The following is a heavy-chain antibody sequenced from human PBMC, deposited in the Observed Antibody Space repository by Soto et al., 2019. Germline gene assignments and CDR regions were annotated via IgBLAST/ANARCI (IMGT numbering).Heavy chain of an antibody. D-gene: IGHD3-16*01. V-gene: IGHV3-23*01. CDR2: ISGSGGST. J-gene: IGHJ3*02. CDR1: GFTFSSYA. Sequence: GGSLRLSCAASGFTFSSYAMSWVRQAPGKGLEWVSAISGSGGSTYYADSVKGRFTISRDNSKNTLYLQMNSLRAEDTAVYYCAKDRSYRSYGTNDAFDIWGQGTMVTVSS. CDR3: AKDRSYRSYGTNDAFDI.